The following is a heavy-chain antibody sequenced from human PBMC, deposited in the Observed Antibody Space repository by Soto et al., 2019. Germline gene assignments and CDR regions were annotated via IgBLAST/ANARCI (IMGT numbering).Heavy chain of an antibody. CDR3: AAKVVAVPAEV. V-gene: IGHV4-39*07. J-gene: IGHJ4*02. D-gene: IGHD6-19*01. CDR2: IYYSGST. Sequence: SETLSLTCTISGGSLSSGSISSNNYYWAWIRQPPGKGLEWIGNIYYSGSTNYNPSLKSRVTISVDKSKNQFSLQLNSVTAADTALYYCAAKVVAVPAEVWGQGILVTVSS. CDR1: GGSLSSGSISSNNYY.